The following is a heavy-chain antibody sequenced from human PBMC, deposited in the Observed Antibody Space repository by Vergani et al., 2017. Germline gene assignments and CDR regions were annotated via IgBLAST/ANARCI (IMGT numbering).Heavy chain of an antibody. Sequence: QVQLVESGGGVVQLGRSLRLSCAASGFTFNQYGMHWVRQAPGKGLEWVAVTWYDGNNKQYADAVKGRFTISRDNSKSTMYLQRNSLRDEDTGVYYCARDLRLLYNRFDPWGQGTLVTVSS. CDR2: TWYDGNNK. CDR3: ARDLRLLYNRFDP. CDR1: GFTFNQYG. D-gene: IGHD1-14*01. V-gene: IGHV3-33*01. J-gene: IGHJ5*02.